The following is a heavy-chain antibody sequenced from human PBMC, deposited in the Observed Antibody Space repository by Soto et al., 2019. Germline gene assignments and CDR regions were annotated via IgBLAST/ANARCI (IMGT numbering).Heavy chain of an antibody. CDR3: ARGSSDWLPYFDY. CDR2: ISAYNGNT. J-gene: IGHJ4*02. D-gene: IGHD3-9*01. Sequence: ASVKVSCKASGYTFTSYGISWVRQAPGQGLEWMGWISAYNGNTNYAQKLQGRATITRDTSASTAYMELSSLRSEDTAVYFCARGSSDWLPYFDYWGQGSLVTVSS. V-gene: IGHV1-18*01. CDR1: GYTFTSYG.